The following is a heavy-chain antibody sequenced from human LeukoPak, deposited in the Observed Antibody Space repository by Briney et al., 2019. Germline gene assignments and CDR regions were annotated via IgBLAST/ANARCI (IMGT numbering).Heavy chain of an antibody. D-gene: IGHD1-26*01. J-gene: IGHJ1*01. V-gene: IGHV3-7*01. Sequence: GGSLRLSCVASGFTFSSYWMTWVRQAPGKGLEWVANIKTDGSLTYYVDSVKGRFTISRDNAKNSLYLQMNSLRAEDTAVYYCATFSSRYEVGYFQHWGQGTLVTVSS. CDR1: GFTFSSYW. CDR2: IKTDGSLT. CDR3: ATFSSRYEVGYFQH.